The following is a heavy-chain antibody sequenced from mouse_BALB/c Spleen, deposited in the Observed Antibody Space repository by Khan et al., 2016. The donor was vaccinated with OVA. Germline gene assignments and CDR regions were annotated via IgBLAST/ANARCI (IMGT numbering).Heavy chain of an antibody. CDR1: GFTFSSYS. Sequence: EVVLVVSGGDLVKPGGSLKLSCAASGFTFSSYSMSWVRQTPDKRLEWVASISSGGDYTYSPDSVKGRFTISRDNAKNTLYLQMSDLKSEDTAMYYCADHLTGSFAYWGQGNLVTVVA. CDR2: ISSGGDYT. CDR3: ADHLTGSFAY. V-gene: IGHV5-6*01. J-gene: IGHJ3*01. D-gene: IGHD4-1*01.